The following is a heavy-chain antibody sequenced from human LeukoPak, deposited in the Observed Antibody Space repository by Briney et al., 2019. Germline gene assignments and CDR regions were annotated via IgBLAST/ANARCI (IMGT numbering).Heavy chain of an antibody. J-gene: IGHJ6*02. CDR2: IYLYGTT. D-gene: IGHD1-26*01. CDR1: AGSISSSNW. V-gene: IGHV4-4*02. Sequence: SESLSLTCSVSAGSISSSNWWSWVRQSPVKGLEWIGEIYLYGTTNYNPSLKSRVTMSVDRSKNQFSLKLSSVTAADTAVYYRARQKWEQQGRDYYFNGLDVWGPGTTVTVSS. CDR3: ARQKWEQQGRDYYFNGLDV.